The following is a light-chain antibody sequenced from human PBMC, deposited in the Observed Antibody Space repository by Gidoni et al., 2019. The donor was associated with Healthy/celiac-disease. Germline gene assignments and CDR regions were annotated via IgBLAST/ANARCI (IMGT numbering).Light chain of an antibody. Sequence: DIQMTQSPSSLSASVGDRVTITCRASPSISSYLNWYQQKPGKAPKLLIYAASSLQSGVPSRFSGSGSGTDFTLTISSLQPEDFATYYCQQSYSTPFFTFGPGTKVDIK. CDR3: QQSYSTPFFT. J-gene: IGKJ3*01. CDR2: AAS. V-gene: IGKV1-39*01. CDR1: PSISSY.